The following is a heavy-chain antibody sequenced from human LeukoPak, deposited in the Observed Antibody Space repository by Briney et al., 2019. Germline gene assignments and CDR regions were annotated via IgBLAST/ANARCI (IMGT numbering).Heavy chain of an antibody. J-gene: IGHJ4*02. CDR1: GITVSNNY. D-gene: IGHD2-21*01. Sequence: PGGSLRLSCEASGITVSNNYMSWVRQAPGKGLEWVSVIYRGTTTDYADSVKGRFTISKDNSRNTLYLQMNSLRAEDTALYYCARVADTHIFDYWGQGTLVTVSS. CDR3: ARVADTHIFDY. V-gene: IGHV3-53*01. CDR2: IYRGTTT.